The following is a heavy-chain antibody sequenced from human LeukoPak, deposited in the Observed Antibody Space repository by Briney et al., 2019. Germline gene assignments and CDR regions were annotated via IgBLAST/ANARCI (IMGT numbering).Heavy chain of an antibody. D-gene: IGHD3-22*01. Sequence: GGSLRLSCAVSGITLSNYGMSWVRQAPGKGLEWVAGVSGSGGRTNYADAVKGRFTISRDNAKNTLFLQMNSLRVEDTAVYFCAKRGVVIRVILVGFHKEAYYFDSWGQGALVTVSS. CDR1: GITLSNYG. CDR2: VSGSGGRT. J-gene: IGHJ4*02. CDR3: AKRGVVIRVILVGFHKEAYYFDS. V-gene: IGHV3-23*01.